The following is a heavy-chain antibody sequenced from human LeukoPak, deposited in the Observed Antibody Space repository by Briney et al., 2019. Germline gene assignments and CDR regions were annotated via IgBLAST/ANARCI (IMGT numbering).Heavy chain of an antibody. CDR2: IYYSGST. CDR3: ATTPKYSSGWYAFDI. CDR1: GGSISSYY. J-gene: IGHJ3*02. V-gene: IGHV4-59*08. Sequence: SETLSLTCTVSGGSISSYYWSWIRQPPGKGLEWIGYIYYSGSTNYNPSLKSRVPISVDTSKNQFSLKLSSVTAADTAVYYCATTPKYSSGWYAFDIWGQGTMVTVSS. D-gene: IGHD6-19*01.